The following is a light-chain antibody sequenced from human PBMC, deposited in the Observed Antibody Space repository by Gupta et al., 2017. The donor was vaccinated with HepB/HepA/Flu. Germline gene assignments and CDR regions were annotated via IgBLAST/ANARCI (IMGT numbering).Light chain of an antibody. CDR1: QDISNY. Sequence: DISMTQSPSSLSASVGDRVTITCQASQDISNYLNWYQQKPGKAPKLLIYDASNLETGVPSRFSGSGSGTDFTFTISSLQPEDIATYYCQQYDNLSYTFGQGTKLEIK. CDR2: DAS. CDR3: QQYDNLSYT. V-gene: IGKV1-33*01. J-gene: IGKJ2*01.